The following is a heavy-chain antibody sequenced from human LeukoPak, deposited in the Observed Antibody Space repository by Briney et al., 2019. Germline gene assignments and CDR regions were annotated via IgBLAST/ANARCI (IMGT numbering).Heavy chain of an antibody. D-gene: IGHD6-13*01. V-gene: IGHV3-23*01. J-gene: IGHJ6*03. CDR1: GFTFDDYG. CDR2: MSGSGGST. CDR3: AGTYSSSRAHYYYYYYMGV. Sequence: GGSLRLSCAASGFTFDDYGMSWVRQAPGKGLEWVSAMSGSGGSTYYADSVKGRFTISRDNSKNTLYLQMNSLRAEDTAVYYCAGTYSSSRAHYYYYYYMGVWGKGTTVTISS.